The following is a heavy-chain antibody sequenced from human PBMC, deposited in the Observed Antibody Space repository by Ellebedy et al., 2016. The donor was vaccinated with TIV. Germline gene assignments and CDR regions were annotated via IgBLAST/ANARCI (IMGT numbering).Heavy chain of an antibody. CDR2: IQYHGGDT. CDR1: GFSLRNSA. Sequence: GESLKISCAASGFSLRNSAMHWVRQAPGRGLEWVAVIQYHGGDTRYGDSVKGRFTISRDNGKNTLYLQMNSLRVEDTAVYYCSGYVAGVGWCWGQGTLVTVSS. CDR3: SGYVAGVGWC. J-gene: IGHJ4*02. D-gene: IGHD6-25*01. V-gene: IGHV3-33*03.